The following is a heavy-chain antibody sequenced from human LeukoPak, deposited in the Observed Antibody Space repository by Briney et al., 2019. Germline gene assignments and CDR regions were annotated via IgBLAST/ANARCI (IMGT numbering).Heavy chain of an antibody. CDR2: ITAGGGT. J-gene: IGHJ3*01. Sequence: GGSLRLSCAASGLTFSNYAMTWVRQAPGKGLEWVSSITAGGGTSYTDSVKGRFTVYRDNSKNTLYLQMNSLRAGDTALYYCAKDPNGDYVGAFDSWGQATMVTVSS. CDR3: AKDPNGDYVGAFDS. D-gene: IGHD4-17*01. CDR1: GLTFSNYA. V-gene: IGHV3-23*01.